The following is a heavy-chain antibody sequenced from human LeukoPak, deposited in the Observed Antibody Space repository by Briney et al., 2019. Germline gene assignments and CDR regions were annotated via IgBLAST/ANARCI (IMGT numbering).Heavy chain of an antibody. CDR1: GYTFTSYY. CDR2: INPSGGST. Sequence: ASVKVSCKASGYTFTSYYMHWVRQAPGQGLEWMGIINPSGGSTSYAQKFQGRVTMTRDMSTSTVYMELSSLRSEDTAVYYCARDSVPYYHGSGSFDYWGQGTLVTVSS. CDR3: ARDSVPYYHGSGSFDY. J-gene: IGHJ4*02. D-gene: IGHD3-10*01. V-gene: IGHV1-46*01.